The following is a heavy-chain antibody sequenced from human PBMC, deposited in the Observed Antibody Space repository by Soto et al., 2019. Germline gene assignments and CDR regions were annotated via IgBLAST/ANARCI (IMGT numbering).Heavy chain of an antibody. CDR1: GYTFTGDY. D-gene: IGHD1-26*01. J-gene: IGHJ5*02. CDR3: ARYTGSNSPFVA. CDR2: INPKSGYT. Sequence: QVQLVQSGAEVTKPGASVSVSCKASGYTFTGDYLHWVRQAPGQGLEWMAWINPKSGYTKSAQKFQARVTLTRDTSISTAYLELRSLRSEDTAVYFCARYTGSNSPFVAWGQGNLVTVSS. V-gene: IGHV1-2*02.